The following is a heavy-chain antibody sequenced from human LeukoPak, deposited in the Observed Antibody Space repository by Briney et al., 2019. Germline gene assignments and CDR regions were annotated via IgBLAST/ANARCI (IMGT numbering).Heavy chain of an antibody. CDR2: IYSGGST. D-gene: IGHD6-19*01. V-gene: IGHV3-53*01. J-gene: IGHJ4*02. CDR3: AGVRPGSGWPFDY. Sequence: GGSLRLSCAASGFTVSSNYMSWVRQAPGKGLEWVSIIYSGGSTSYADSVKGRFTISRDNSKNTLYLQMNSLRAEDTAMYYCAGVRPGSGWPFDYWGQGTLVTVSS. CDR1: GFTVSSNY.